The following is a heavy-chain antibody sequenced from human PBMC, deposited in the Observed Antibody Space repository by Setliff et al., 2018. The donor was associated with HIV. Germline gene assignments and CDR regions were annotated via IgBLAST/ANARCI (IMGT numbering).Heavy chain of an antibody. Sequence: GGSLRLPCTASGFTFGESGMSWVRQAPGKGLEWVGFIRSKTYGETTEYAASVKGRFTISRDDSKSIAYLQMNSLKTEDTAFYYCTRAYDTRGFYSSYWGQGTLVTVSS. CDR2: IRSKTYGETT. J-gene: IGHJ4*02. CDR1: GFTFGESG. D-gene: IGHD3-22*01. V-gene: IGHV3-49*04. CDR3: TRAYDTRGFYSSY.